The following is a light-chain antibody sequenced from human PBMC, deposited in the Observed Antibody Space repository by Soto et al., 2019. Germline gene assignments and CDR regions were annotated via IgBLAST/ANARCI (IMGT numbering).Light chain of an antibody. V-gene: IGLV2-14*01. CDR3: NSYTSSTSLPYV. Sequence: QSVLTQPASVSGSPGQSITISCTGTTNGVGGYNYVSWYQQHPGKAPRLLIFEVTSRPSGVSHRFSGSKSGNTASLTISALQAEEEADYFCNSYTSSTSLPYVFGTGTKVTVL. CDR2: EVT. J-gene: IGLJ1*01. CDR1: TNGVGGYNY.